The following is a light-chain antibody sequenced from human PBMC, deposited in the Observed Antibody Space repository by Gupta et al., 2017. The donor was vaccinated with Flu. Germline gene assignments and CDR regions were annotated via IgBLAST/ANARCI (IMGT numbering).Light chain of an antibody. CDR3: QQYNTYSRT. Sequence: DIQMTQSPSTLSASVGDRVTITCRARQSISSWLAWYQQKPGKAPKLVIYKASSLESGVPSRFSGSGSGTEFTLTISSLQPDDFATYYCQQYNTYSRTFGQGTQVEIK. J-gene: IGKJ1*01. CDR2: KAS. V-gene: IGKV1-5*03. CDR1: QSISSW.